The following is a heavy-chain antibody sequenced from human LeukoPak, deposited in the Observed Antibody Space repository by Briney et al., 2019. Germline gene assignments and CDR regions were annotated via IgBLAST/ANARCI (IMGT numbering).Heavy chain of an antibody. D-gene: IGHD4-23*01. CDR1: GYTFTSHY. CDR2: INPSGGST. CDR3: ARHGPSTVLTGGLYYGMDV. Sequence: ASVKVSCKATGYTFTSHYMHWVRQAPAQGLEWMGIINPSGGSTSYAQKFQGRVTMTRDTSTSTVYMEPSSLRSEDTAVYYCARHGPSTVLTGGLYYGMDVWGQGTTVTVSS. V-gene: IGHV1-46*03. J-gene: IGHJ6*02.